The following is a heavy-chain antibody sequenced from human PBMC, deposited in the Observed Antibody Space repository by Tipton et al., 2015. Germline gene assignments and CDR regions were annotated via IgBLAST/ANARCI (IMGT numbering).Heavy chain of an antibody. V-gene: IGHV4-61*08. Sequence: TLSLTCTVSGGTISSGGYNWTWIRQPPGKGLEWIGYISNSGNTKQNPSLKSRVTISVDTSKNQFSLKLSSVTAADTAVYYCARTSSGYYTNWGQGTLVTVSS. CDR3: ARTSSGYYTN. D-gene: IGHD3-22*01. J-gene: IGHJ4*02. CDR2: ISNSGNT. CDR1: GGTISSGGYN.